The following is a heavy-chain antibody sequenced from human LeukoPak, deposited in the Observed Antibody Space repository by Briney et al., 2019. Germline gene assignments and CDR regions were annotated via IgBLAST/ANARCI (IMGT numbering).Heavy chain of an antibody. J-gene: IGHJ5*02. CDR3: ARVPTVRGVIAPQAHRIRRQYNWFDP. V-gene: IGHV1-18*04. Sequence: ASVKVSCKASGYTFTGYYMHWVRQAPGQGLEWMGWISAYNGNTNYAQKLQGRVTMTTDTSTSTAYMELRSLRSDDTAVYYCARVPTVRGVIAPQAHRIRRQYNWFDPWGQGTLVTVSS. CDR2: ISAYNGNT. D-gene: IGHD3-10*01. CDR1: GYTFTGYY.